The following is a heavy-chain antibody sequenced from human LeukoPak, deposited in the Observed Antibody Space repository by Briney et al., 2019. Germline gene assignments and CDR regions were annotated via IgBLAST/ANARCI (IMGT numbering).Heavy chain of an antibody. Sequence: SETLSLTCTVSDGSISSGSYYWSWIRQPAGKGLEWIGRIYTSGSTNYNPSLKSRVTISVDTSKNQFSLKLSSVTAADTAVYYCASLVVVPSGHYYYYMDVWGKGTTVTVSS. V-gene: IGHV4-61*02. CDR1: DGSISSGSYY. J-gene: IGHJ6*03. CDR2: IYTSGST. D-gene: IGHD3-22*01. CDR3: ASLVVVPSGHYYYYMDV.